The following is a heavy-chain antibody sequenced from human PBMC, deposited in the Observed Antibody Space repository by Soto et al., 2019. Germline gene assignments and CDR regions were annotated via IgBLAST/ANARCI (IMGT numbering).Heavy chain of an antibody. CDR3: ARGSNDIVVVPAATYYYYYGMDV. CDR2: ISYDGSNK. CDR1: GFTFSSYA. D-gene: IGHD2-2*01. J-gene: IGHJ6*02. V-gene: IGHV3-30-3*01. Sequence: GGSLRLSCAASGFTFSSYAMHWVRQAPGKGLEWVAVISYDGSNKYYADSVKGRFTISRDNSKNTLYLQMNSLRAEDTAVYYCARGSNDIVVVPAATYYYYYGMDVWGQGTTVTVSS.